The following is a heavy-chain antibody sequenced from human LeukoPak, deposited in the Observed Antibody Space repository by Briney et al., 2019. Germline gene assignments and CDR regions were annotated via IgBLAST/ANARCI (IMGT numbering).Heavy chain of an antibody. Sequence: PLASVKVSCKASGYTFTGYYMHWVRQAPGQGLEWMGWINPNSGGTNYAQKFQGRVTMTRDTSISTAYIELSRLRSDDTAVYYCAREGIAAAGKEGYYYMDVWGKGTTVTVSS. D-gene: IGHD6-13*01. CDR2: INPNSGGT. CDR3: AREGIAAAGKEGYYYMDV. J-gene: IGHJ6*03. CDR1: GYTFTGYY. V-gene: IGHV1-2*02.